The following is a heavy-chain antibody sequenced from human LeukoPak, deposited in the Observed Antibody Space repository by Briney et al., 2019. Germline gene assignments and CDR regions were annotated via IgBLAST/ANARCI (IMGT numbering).Heavy chain of an antibody. V-gene: IGHV4-39*02. CDR2: IYYSGST. Sequence: SETLSLTCTVSGGPISSSSYYWGWIRQPPGKGLEWIGSIYYSGSTHYNPSLKSRVTISVDTSKNEFSLKLSSVTAADTAVYYCARDIMVRRGSYSVGFDYWGQGTLVTVSS. J-gene: IGHJ4*02. CDR1: GGPISSSSYY. CDR3: ARDIMVRRGSYSVGFDY. D-gene: IGHD1-26*01.